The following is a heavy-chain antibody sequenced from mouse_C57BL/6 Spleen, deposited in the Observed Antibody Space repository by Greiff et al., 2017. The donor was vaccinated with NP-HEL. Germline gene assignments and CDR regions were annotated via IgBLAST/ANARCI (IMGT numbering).Heavy chain of an antibody. V-gene: IGHV1-76*01. J-gene: IGHJ2*01. CDR1: GYTFTDYY. CDR3: ARDYSNYERFDY. D-gene: IGHD2-5*01. CDR2: IYPGSGNT. Sequence: VQLQQSGAELVRPGASVKLSCKASGYTFTDYYINWVKQRPGQGLEWIARIYPGSGNTYYNEKFKGKATLTAEKSSSTAYMQLSSLTSEDSAVYFCARDYSNYERFDYWGQGTTLTVSS.